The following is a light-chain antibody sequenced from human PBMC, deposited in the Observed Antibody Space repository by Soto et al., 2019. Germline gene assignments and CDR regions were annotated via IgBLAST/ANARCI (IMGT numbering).Light chain of an antibody. CDR1: QDIGSS. CDR2: GAS. CDR3: QKYNSAPFT. V-gene: IGKV1-27*01. J-gene: IGKJ3*01. Sequence: DIQMTQSPSSLSTYVGDRVTITCRASQDIGSSLAWYQQKPGKLPNLLIYGASTLQSGVPSRFSGSGSGTYFTLTLRSLRPDDVASYYCQKYNSAPFTFGPGTKVDLK.